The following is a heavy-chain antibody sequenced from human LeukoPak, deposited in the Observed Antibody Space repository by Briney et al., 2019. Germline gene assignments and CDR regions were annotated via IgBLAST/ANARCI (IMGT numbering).Heavy chain of an antibody. CDR3: AKDGENFDFWSGYQGDYFDY. V-gene: IGHV3-23*01. D-gene: IGHD3-3*01. J-gene: IGHJ4*02. Sequence: GGSLRLSCTTSGFTFSSFAMSWVRQAPGKGLEWVSGISGSGGSTYYADSVKGRFTISRDNTKNTLYLQMDNLREEATAVYYCAKDGENFDFWSGYQGDYFDYWGQGTLVTVSS. CDR2: ISGSGGST. CDR1: GFTFSSFA.